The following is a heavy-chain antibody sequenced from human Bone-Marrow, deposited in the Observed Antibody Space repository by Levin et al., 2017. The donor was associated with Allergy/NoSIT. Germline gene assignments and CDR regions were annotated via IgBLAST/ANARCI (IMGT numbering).Heavy chain of an antibody. Sequence: SLPTRPVGVGWLRQPPGEALEWLAVIYWDDDKRYSPSLKNRLTITKDTSRNQVVLTMTNMDPVDTATYFCAHRRDYNGQWNEGYFDYWGQGTLVTASS. CDR1: SLPTRPVG. CDR3: AHRRDYNGQWNEGYFDY. CDR2: IYWDDDK. D-gene: IGHD1-1*01. V-gene: IGHV2-5*02. J-gene: IGHJ4*02.